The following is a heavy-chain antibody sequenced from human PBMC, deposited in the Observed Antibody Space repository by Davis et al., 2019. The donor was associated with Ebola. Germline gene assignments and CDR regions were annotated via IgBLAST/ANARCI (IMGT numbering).Heavy chain of an antibody. CDR3: ARDLYLGSWNYYGMDV. CDR1: GFTFSSYA. J-gene: IGHJ6*02. CDR2: ISSSSSYI. Sequence: GESLKISCAASGFTFSSYAMSWVRQAPGKGLEWVSPISSSSSYIYYADSVKGRFTISRDNAKNSLYLQMNSLRAEDTAVYYCARDLYLGSWNYYGMDVWGQGTTVTVSS. D-gene: IGHD2-2*02. V-gene: IGHV3-21*01.